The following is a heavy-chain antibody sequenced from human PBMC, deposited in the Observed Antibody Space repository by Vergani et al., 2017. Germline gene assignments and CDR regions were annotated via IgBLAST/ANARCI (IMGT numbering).Heavy chain of an antibody. CDR1: GFTFSSYS. CDR2: ISSSSSYI. D-gene: IGHD2-2*01. CDR3: ARDLHSYCSSTSCYPDWFDP. J-gene: IGHJ5*02. Sequence: VQLVESGGGLVKPGGSLRLSCAASGFTFSSYSMNWVRQAPGKGLEWVSSISSSSSYIYYADSVKGRFTISRDNAKNSLYLQMYSLRAEDTAVYYCARDLHSYCSSTSCYPDWFDPWGQGTLVTVSS. V-gene: IGHV3-21*01.